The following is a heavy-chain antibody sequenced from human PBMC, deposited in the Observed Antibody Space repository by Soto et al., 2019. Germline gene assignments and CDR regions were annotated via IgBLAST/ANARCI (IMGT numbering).Heavy chain of an antibody. Sequence: GASVKVSCKTFGYLFTGYILNWVRQAPGQRLEWLGRIVTASGNTEYSQKFQGRVTITRDTSASTAYMELTSLTSEDTAVYFCARDVSDWYFDYWGQGTLVTVSS. J-gene: IGHJ4*02. V-gene: IGHV1-3*04. D-gene: IGHD6-19*01. CDR1: GYLFTGYI. CDR3: ARDVSDWYFDY. CDR2: IVTASGNT.